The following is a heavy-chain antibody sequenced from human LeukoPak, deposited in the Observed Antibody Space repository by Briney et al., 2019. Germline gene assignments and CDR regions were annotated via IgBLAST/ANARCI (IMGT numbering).Heavy chain of an antibody. J-gene: IGHJ4*02. CDR3: SRDPRSLDY. V-gene: IGHV3-21*05. Sequence: GGSLRLSCTASGFTFDDYAMHWVRQAPGKGLEWLAYISPNSADISYADSVKGRFTISRDNAKNSLYLQINSLRVEDTGIYYCSRDPRSLDYWGQGALVTVSS. CDR2: ISPNSADI. CDR1: GFTFDDYA.